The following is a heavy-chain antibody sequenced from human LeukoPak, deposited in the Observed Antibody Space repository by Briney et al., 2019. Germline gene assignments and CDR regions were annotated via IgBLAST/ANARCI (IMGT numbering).Heavy chain of an antibody. CDR2: IRDRGSNR. Sequence: PGGSLRLSCAASGFTFSSYEMNWVRQAPGKGLEWVSTIRDRGSNRYYADSVKGRFTISTDNSKDTLYLQVDSLRAEDTAVYYCVRSRIEVAGTGGFDYWGQGTLVTVSS. CDR1: GFTFSSYE. CDR3: VRSRIEVAGTGGFDY. V-gene: IGHV3-23*01. J-gene: IGHJ4*02. D-gene: IGHD6-19*01.